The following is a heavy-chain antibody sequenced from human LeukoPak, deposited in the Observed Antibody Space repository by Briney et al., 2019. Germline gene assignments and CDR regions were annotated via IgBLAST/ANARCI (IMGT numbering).Heavy chain of an antibody. CDR1: GFTFSRFP. CDR3: ARGKSDSSGYDYILDY. V-gene: IGHV3-30*01. D-gene: IGHD5-12*01. CDR2: FSYDGITT. Sequence: GGSLRLSCAASGFTFSRFPFHWVRQAPGKGLEWVALFSYDGITTHYAASVKGRFTVSRDDSKNTLYLQMNSLRAEDTAVYYCARGKSDSSGYDYILDYWGQGTLVTVS. J-gene: IGHJ4*02.